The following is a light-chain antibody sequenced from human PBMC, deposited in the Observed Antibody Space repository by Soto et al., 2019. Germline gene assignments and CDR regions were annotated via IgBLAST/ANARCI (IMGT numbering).Light chain of an antibody. CDR1: QSVSNNY. CDR3: QQYCSPHPYT. J-gene: IGKJ2*01. Sequence: EVVLTQSPCTLSLSPGDRATLSCRASQSVSNNYLACYQQQPGQGPRLLIFGSSYRASGIPDRFSGSGSGTDFTITISRLEPEDFAVYYCQQYCSPHPYTFGQGTKLEIK. V-gene: IGKV3-20*01. CDR2: GSS.